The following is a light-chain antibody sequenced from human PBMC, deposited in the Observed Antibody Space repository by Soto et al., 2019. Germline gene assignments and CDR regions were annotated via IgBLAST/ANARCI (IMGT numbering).Light chain of an antibody. CDR3: QQSYTTPLT. V-gene: IGKV1-39*01. Sequence: DIQMTQSPSTLSGSVGDRVTITCRPSQTISSWLAWYQQKPGKAPVILIYAASTLQSGVPSRFTGSRSETNFTLIISSLQPEDFATYYCQQSYTTPLTFGGGTKV. J-gene: IGKJ4*01. CDR2: AAS. CDR1: QTISSW.